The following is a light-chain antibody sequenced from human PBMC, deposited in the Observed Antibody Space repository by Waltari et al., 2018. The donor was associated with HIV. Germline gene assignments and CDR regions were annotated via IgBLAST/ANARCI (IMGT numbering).Light chain of an antibody. CDR1: NMGMKS. J-gene: IGLJ3*02. CDR2: HDS. CDR3: QVWDSSSHHWV. V-gene: IGLV3-21*02. Sequence: SYVLTQPPSVSVAPGQTARITCGGNNMGMKSVHWYRQKPGQAPVVVVYHDSGRPSGIPERFSGSNSGNTATLTLSRVEAGDEADYYCQVWDSSSHHWVFGGGTKLTVL.